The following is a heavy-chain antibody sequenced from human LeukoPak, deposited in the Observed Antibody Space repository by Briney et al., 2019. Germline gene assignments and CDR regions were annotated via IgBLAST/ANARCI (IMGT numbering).Heavy chain of an antibody. CDR1: GFTFSSYW. Sequence: PGGSLRLSCAASGFTFSSYWMSWVRQAPGKGLEWVSGIGGSGAGTYYAVSVKGRFTISRDNSKNTLYLQMNSLRAEDTAVYYCATTLHSGYYDLYWGQGTLVTVSS. CDR2: IGGSGAGT. CDR3: ATTLHSGYYDLY. D-gene: IGHD3-22*01. V-gene: IGHV3-23*01. J-gene: IGHJ4*02.